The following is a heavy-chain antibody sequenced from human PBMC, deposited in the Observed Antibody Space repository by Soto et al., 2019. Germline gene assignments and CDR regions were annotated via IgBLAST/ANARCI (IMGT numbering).Heavy chain of an antibody. Sequence: ASAKVSCKASGDTITSYYMHWVLQATGQGLEWMGIINPSGGSTSYAQKFQGRVTMTRDTSTSTVYMELSSLRSEDTAVYYCARVTTGRWFDPWGRGPLVTVSP. D-gene: IGHD1-1*01. CDR1: GDTITSYY. CDR3: ARVTTGRWFDP. J-gene: IGHJ5*02. CDR2: INPSGGST. V-gene: IGHV1-46*01.